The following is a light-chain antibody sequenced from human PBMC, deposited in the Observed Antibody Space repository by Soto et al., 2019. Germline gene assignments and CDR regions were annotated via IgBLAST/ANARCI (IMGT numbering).Light chain of an antibody. V-gene: IGKV2-30*01. J-gene: IGKJ2*01. CDR2: KVS. CDR3: MQGTHWPYT. Sequence: DVVMTQSPLSLPVTLGQPASISCRSSQSLVSSGGNTYLNWFLQRPGQSPRRLIYKVSYRDSGVPDRFSGSGSGTDFTLKISRVEADDVGVYYCMQGTHWPYTFGQGTKLEI. CDR1: QSLVSSGGNTY.